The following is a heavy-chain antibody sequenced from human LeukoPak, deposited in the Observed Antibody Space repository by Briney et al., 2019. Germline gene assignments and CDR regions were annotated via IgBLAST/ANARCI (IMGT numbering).Heavy chain of an antibody. J-gene: IGHJ6*02. V-gene: IGHV3-7*01. CDR1: GFTFSSYW. CDR2: IKQDGSEK. D-gene: IGHD2-2*01. Sequence: GGSLRLSCAASGFTFSSYWMSWVRQAPGKGPEWVANIKQDGSEKYYVDSVKGRFTISRDNAKNSLYLQMNSLRAEDTAVYYCARDQLNIVVVPAAETYYYYYGMDVWGQGTTVTVSS. CDR3: ARDQLNIVVVPAAETYYYYYGMDV.